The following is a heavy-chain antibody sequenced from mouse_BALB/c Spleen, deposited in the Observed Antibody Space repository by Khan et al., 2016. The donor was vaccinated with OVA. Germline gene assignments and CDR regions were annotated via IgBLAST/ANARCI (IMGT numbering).Heavy chain of an antibody. J-gene: IGHJ3*01. CDR1: GYIFTDYV. Sequence: QVQLKESGPELVKPGASVKMSCKASGYIFTDYVMNWVKQRTGQGLEWIGQIYPGSDGTYYNEKFKDKATLTADRSSSTAYMQLNSLTSEDSAVYCCARGGWHVFAYWGQGTLVTVSA. D-gene: IGHD1-1*02. CDR2: IYPGSDGT. CDR3: ARGGWHVFAY. V-gene: IGHV1-77*01.